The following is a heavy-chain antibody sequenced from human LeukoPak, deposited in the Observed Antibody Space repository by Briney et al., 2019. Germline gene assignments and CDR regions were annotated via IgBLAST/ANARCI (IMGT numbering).Heavy chain of an antibody. V-gene: IGHV3-23*01. CDR2: ISDSGGAT. CDR1: GVTLSNYG. Sequence: GGSLRLSCAVSGVTLSNYGMAWVRQAPGKGLEWVAGISDSGGATNYADSVKGRFTVSRDNAKNTLYLQMSSLRAEDTAVYFCAKRGVVIRVILVGFHKQAYYFDSWGQGALVTVSS. D-gene: IGHD3-10*01. CDR3: AKRGVVIRVILVGFHKQAYYFDS. J-gene: IGHJ4*02.